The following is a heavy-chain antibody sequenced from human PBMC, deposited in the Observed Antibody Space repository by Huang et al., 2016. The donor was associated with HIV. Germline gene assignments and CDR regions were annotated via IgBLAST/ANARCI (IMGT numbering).Heavy chain of an antibody. J-gene: IGHJ2*01. V-gene: IGHV4-30-4*01. CDR3: ARGKEYHNWYFDL. CDR1: GGSISSGDYY. D-gene: IGHD3-22*01. Sequence: QVQLQESGPGLVKPSQTLSLSCTVSGGSISSGDYYWSWIRHPPGKGLEWIAYIAYSGSNYGNPYLKSRLTMSIDTSKNQFALKLSSVTATDTAIYYCARGKEYHNWYFDLWGRGTLVTVSS. CDR2: IAYSGSN.